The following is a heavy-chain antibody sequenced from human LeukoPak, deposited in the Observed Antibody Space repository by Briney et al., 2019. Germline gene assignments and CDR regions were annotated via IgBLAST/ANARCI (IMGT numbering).Heavy chain of an antibody. V-gene: IGHV1-8*01. D-gene: IGHD3-22*01. CDR2: MNPNSGNT. CDR1: GYTFPSYD. J-gene: IGHJ4*02. CDR3: ARNNHYYHSTFDY. Sequence: GASVKVSCKASGYTFPSYDLNWARQATGQALDWMGWMNPNSGNTGYAQKFQGRVTIARHTSISTAYMELSSLRSEDTAVYYCARNNHYYHSTFDYWGQKTLVTVSS.